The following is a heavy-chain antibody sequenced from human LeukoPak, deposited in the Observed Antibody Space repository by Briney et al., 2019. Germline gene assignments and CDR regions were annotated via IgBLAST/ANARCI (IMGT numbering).Heavy chain of an antibody. CDR3: ARHVRAVAGHFDY. CDR2: IYYSGST. J-gene: IGHJ4*02. V-gene: IGHV4-59*08. CDR1: GGSISSYY. Sequence: SETLSLTCTVSGGSISSYYWGWIRQPSGKGLEWIGYIYYSGSTNYNPSLKSRVTISVDTSKNQFSLKLSSVTAADTAVYYCARHVRAVAGHFDYWGQGTLVTVSS. D-gene: IGHD6-19*01.